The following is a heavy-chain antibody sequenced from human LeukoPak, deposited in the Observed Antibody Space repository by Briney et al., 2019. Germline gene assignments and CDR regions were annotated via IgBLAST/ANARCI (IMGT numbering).Heavy chain of an antibody. CDR1: GFTFSSYS. CDR3: ARDSIQLWPNAIDF. Sequence: GGSLRLSCAASGFTFSSYSMNWVRQAPGKGLEWVSVVYGGDTTYYADSVKGRFTISRDNSKNTLYLQMNSLRAEDTAVYYCARDSIQLWPNAIDFWGQGTLVTVSS. J-gene: IGHJ4*02. CDR2: VYGGDTT. V-gene: IGHV3-66*01. D-gene: IGHD1-1*01.